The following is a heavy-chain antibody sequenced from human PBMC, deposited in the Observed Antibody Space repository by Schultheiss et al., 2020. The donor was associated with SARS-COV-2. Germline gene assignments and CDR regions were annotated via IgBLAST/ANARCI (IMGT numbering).Heavy chain of an antibody. CDR1: GYTFTDYY. V-gene: IGHV1-2*02. D-gene: IGHD1-7*01. CDR2: INPNSGGT. J-gene: IGHJ4*02. CDR3: ARARRIELELLEY. Sequence: ASVKVSCKASGYTFTDYYMHWVRQAPGQGLEWMGWINPNSGGTNYAQRFQGRVTLTGDTSTSAVYMELSGLRSDDTGVYYCARARRIELELLEYWGQGTLVTVSS.